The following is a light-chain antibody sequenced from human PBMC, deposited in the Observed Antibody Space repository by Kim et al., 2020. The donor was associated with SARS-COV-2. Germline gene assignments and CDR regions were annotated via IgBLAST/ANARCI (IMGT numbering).Light chain of an antibody. J-gene: IGKJ5*01. CDR2: AAS. CDR3: LQDYNYPFT. CDR1: QGIRID. V-gene: IGKV1-6*01. Sequence: ACVGDRVTITCRASQGIRIDLGWYQQKPGKAPKLLIYAASSLQRGVPSRFSGSGSGTDFTLTINSLQPEDFATYYCLQDYNYPFTFGRGTRLEIK.